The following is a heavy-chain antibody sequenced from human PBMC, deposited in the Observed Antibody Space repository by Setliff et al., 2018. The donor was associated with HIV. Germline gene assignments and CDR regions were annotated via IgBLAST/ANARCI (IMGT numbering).Heavy chain of an antibody. Sequence: SETLSLTCTVSGGSVSSRGYYWGWIRQPPGKGPEWIANILYGGNTYYNPSLKSRVTISVDTSKNHFSLRLNSVTAADTAVYFCARPTTGVGGGAAFDIWGQGTMVTVSS. D-gene: IGHD2-8*01. V-gene: IGHV4-39*02. CDR1: GGSVSSRGYY. CDR2: ILYGGNT. J-gene: IGHJ3*02. CDR3: ARPTTGVGGGAAFDI.